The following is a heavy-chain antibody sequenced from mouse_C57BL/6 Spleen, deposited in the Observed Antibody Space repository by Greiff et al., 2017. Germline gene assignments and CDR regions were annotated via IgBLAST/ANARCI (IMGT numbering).Heavy chain of an antibody. V-gene: IGHV1-4*01. Sequence: QVQLKQSGAELARPGASVKMSCKASGYTFTSYTMHWVKQRPGQGLEWIGYINPSSGYTKYNQKFKDKATLTADKSSSTAYMQLSSLTSEDSAVYYCASPTTVVARYFDYWGQGTTLTVSS. D-gene: IGHD1-1*01. CDR3: ASPTTVVARYFDY. J-gene: IGHJ2*01. CDR2: INPSSGYT. CDR1: GYTFTSYT.